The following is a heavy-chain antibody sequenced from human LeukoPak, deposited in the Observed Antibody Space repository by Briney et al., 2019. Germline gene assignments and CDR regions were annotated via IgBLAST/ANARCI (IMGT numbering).Heavy chain of an antibody. CDR3: ARLPYGGYVNGY. Sequence: SETLSLTCTVSGGSISSYYWSWIRQPPGKGLEWIGEINHSGSTNYNPSLKSRVTISVDTSKNQFSLKLSSVTAADTAVYYCARLPYGGYVNGYWGQGTLVTVSA. J-gene: IGHJ4*02. CDR1: GGSISSYY. D-gene: IGHD5-12*01. CDR2: INHSGST. V-gene: IGHV4-34*01.